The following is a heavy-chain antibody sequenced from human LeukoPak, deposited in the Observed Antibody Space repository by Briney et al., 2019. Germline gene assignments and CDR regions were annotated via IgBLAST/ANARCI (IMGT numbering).Heavy chain of an antibody. Sequence: GGSLRLSCSVSGFTFSSNTMHWVRQAPGKGLEYVSAISSHGGTTYYSDSVKGRFTVSRDNSKNTLYLQMTSLRAEDTVVYYCARVFSSSWRLVDYWGQGTLVTVSS. CDR3: ARVFSSSWRLVDY. CDR1: GFTFSSNT. CDR2: ISSHGGTT. V-gene: IGHV3-64D*09. D-gene: IGHD6-13*01. J-gene: IGHJ4*02.